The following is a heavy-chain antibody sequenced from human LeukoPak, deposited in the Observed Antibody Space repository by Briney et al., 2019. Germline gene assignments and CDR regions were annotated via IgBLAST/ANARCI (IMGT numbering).Heavy chain of an antibody. CDR3: ASEYNWNDPAYYYYMDV. D-gene: IGHD1-20*01. CDR1: GYTFIDYC. V-gene: IGHV1-2*06. Sequence: ASMKVSCKASGYTFIDYCIHWVRQAPGQGLEWIGRINPNSGGTNYAQKFQGRVTMSSDTSISTAYMELSRLRSDDTAVYYCASEYNWNDPAYYYYMDVWGKGTTVTVSS. J-gene: IGHJ6*03. CDR2: INPNSGGT.